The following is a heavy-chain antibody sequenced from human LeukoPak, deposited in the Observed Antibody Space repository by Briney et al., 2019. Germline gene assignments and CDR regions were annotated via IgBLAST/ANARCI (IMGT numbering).Heavy chain of an antibody. CDR2: ISAYNGNT. CDR1: GYTFTSYG. J-gene: IGHJ6*02. CDR3: ARDLTTRSSWLPYYYYYGMDV. V-gene: IGHV1-18*01. D-gene: IGHD6-13*01. Sequence: ASVKVSCKASGYTFTSYGISWVRQAPGQGLEWMGWISAYNGNTNYAQKLQGRVTMTTDTSTSTAYMELRSLRSDDTAVYYCARDLTTRSSWLPYYYYYGMDVWGQGTTVTVSS.